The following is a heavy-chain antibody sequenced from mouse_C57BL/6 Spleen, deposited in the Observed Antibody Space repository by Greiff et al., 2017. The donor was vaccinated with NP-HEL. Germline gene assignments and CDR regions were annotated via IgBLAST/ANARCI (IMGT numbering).Heavy chain of an antibody. J-gene: IGHJ3*01. V-gene: IGHV1-82*01. D-gene: IGHD1-1*01. CDR1: GYAFSSSW. CDR3: AREEDYYYGSSPFAY. CDR2: IYPGDGDT. Sequence: VKLQESGPELVKPGASVKISCKASGYAFSSSWMNWVKQRPGKGLEWIGRIYPGDGDTNYNGKFKGKATLTADKSSSTAYMQLSSLTSEDSAVYFCAREEDYYYGSSPFAYWGQGTLVTVSA.